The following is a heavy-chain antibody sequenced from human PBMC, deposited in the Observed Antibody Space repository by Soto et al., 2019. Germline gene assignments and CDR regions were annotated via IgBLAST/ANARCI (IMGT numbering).Heavy chain of an antibody. J-gene: IGHJ4*02. CDR2: IIPIFGTA. V-gene: IGHV1-69*01. Sequence: QVQLVQSGAEVKKPGSSVKVSCKASGGTFSSYAISWVRQAPGQGLEWMGGIIPIFGTANYAQKFQGRVTITADESTSTAYMELSSLRFEDTAVYYCARAKGFGELLHYPYYFDYWGQGTLVTVSS. CDR1: GGTFSSYA. CDR3: ARAKGFGELLHYPYYFDY. D-gene: IGHD3-10*01.